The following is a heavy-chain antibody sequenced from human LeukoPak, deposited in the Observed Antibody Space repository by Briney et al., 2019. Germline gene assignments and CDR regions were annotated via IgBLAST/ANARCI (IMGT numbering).Heavy chain of an antibody. D-gene: IGHD6-19*01. Sequence: PGGSLRLSCAASGFAFSNAGVSWVRQAPGKGVEGVTMMAQDGSNTYYTDCVKCRFPVSRDDSKNTLFLQMNSLTAEDTAVYYCAKDHDRWLARDAFDIWGQGTMVTVSS. CDR3: AKDHDRWLARDAFDI. CDR2: MAQDGSNT. V-gene: IGHV3-30*02. CDR1: GFAFSNAG. J-gene: IGHJ3*02.